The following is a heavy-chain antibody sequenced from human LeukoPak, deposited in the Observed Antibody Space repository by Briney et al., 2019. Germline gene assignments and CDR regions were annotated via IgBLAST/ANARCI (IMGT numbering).Heavy chain of an antibody. Sequence: SETLSLTCTVSGGSINNYYWNWIRQPPGKGLEWIGYIYYSGSTNYNPSLKSRVTISVDTSKSQFSLKLSSVTAADTAVYYCARAGIQLWLGNFDYWGQGTLVTVSS. V-gene: IGHV4-59*08. J-gene: IGHJ4*02. CDR2: IYYSGST. D-gene: IGHD5-18*01. CDR1: GGSINNYY. CDR3: ARAGIQLWLGNFDY.